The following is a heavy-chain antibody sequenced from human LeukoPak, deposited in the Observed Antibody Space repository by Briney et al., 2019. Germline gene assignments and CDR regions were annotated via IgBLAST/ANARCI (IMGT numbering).Heavy chain of an antibody. CDR2: ISSSSSTI. D-gene: IGHD6-13*01. CDR3: ARDGIAAAEEPGWYFQH. J-gene: IGHJ1*01. CDR1: GFTFSSYS. Sequence: PGGSLRLSCAASGFTFSSYSMNWVRQAPGKGLEWVSYISSSSSTIYYADSVKGRFTISRDNAKNSLYLQMNSLRDEDTAVYYCARDGIAAAEEPGWYFQHWGQGTLVTVSS. V-gene: IGHV3-48*02.